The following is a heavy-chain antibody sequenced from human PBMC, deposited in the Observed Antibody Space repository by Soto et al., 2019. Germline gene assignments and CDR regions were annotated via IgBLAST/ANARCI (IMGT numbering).Heavy chain of an antibody. CDR1: GGSIINGDTY. V-gene: IGHV4-31*03. CDR2: INYRGTT. Sequence: QVQLQESGPGLVKPSQTLSLTCTGSGGSIINGDTYLNWIRQHPEKGLEWMGYINYRGTTNYNPALKSRILISIDTSKNQFSLRLTSVTAADTAVYYCARDAPGVAPYWGQGTLVTVSS. J-gene: IGHJ4*02. CDR3: ARDAPGVAPY. D-gene: IGHD2-15*01.